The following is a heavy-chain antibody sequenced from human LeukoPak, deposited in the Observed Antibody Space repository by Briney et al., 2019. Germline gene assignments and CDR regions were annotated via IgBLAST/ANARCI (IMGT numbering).Heavy chain of an antibody. D-gene: IGHD6-19*01. CDR2: FIHSGSI. CDR3: ARVEQLQEVVDAFDI. V-gene: IGHV4-34*12. J-gene: IGHJ3*02. Sequence: SETLSLTCGVSGGSFSGYYWSWIRQSPGKGLEWIGEFIHSGSINYNPSLKSRVNISLDTSTNHFSLKLSSVTAADTAVYYCARVEQLQEVVDAFDIWGQGTMVTVSS. CDR1: GGSFSGYY.